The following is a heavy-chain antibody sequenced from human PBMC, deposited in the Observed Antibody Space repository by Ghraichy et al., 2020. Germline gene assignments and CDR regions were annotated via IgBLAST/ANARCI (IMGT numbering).Heavy chain of an antibody. Sequence: SCTTSGFTFGDYAMSWFRQAPGKGLEWVGFIRSKADGETTQYAASVTDRFTISRDDSKSIAYLQMNSLKTEDTAVYYCVRDRPLDHWGQGTLVTVSS. V-gene: IGHV3-49*03. CDR2: IRSKADGETT. CDR1: GFTFGDYA. CDR3: VRDRPLDH. J-gene: IGHJ4*02.